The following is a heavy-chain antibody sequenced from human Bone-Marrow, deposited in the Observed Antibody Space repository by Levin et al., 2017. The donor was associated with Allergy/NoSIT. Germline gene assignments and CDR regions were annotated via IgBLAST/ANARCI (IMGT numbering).Heavy chain of an antibody. CDR3: ARGRFLEWLSHHYYDFGMDV. Sequence: GSLRLSCAVYGGSFSGYYWSWIRQPPGKGLEWIGEINHSGSTNYNPSLKSRVTISVDTSKNQFSLKLCSVTAADTAVYYCARGRFLEWLSHHYYDFGMDVWGQGTTVTVSS. V-gene: IGHV4-34*01. CDR2: INHSGST. CDR1: GGSFSGYY. D-gene: IGHD3-3*01. J-gene: IGHJ6*02.